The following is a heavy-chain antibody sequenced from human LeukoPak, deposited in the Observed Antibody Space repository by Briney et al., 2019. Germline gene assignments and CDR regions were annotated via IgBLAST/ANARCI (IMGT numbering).Heavy chain of an antibody. CDR2: VYYSGST. Sequence: PSETLSLTCTVSGGSISSYYWSWIRQPPGKALEWIGYVYYSGSTNYNPSLKSRVTISADTSKNQFSLKLSSVTAADTAVYYCARDRVGMVFWGQGSQVTVSS. J-gene: IGHJ4*02. D-gene: IGHD2-8*01. V-gene: IGHV4-59*01. CDR1: GGSISSYY. CDR3: ARDRVGMVF.